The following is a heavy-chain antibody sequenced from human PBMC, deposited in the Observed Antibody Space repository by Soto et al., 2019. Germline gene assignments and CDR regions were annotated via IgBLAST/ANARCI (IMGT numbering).Heavy chain of an antibody. CDR1: GGSVTSGSYY. V-gene: IGHV4-61*01. CDR2: IYYSGSA. Sequence: SETLSLTCTVSGGSVTSGSYYWSWIRQPPGKGLEWIGYIYYSGSAHYNPSLKSRVTTSVDTSKNQFSLKLSSVTAADTAVYYCARGGSGGSSDAFDIWGQGTMVPVSS. J-gene: IGHJ3*02. D-gene: IGHD2-15*01. CDR3: ARGGSGGSSDAFDI.